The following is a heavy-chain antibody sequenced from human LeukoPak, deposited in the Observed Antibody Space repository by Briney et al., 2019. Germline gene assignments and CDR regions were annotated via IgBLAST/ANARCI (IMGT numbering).Heavy chain of an antibody. CDR1: GGSISSYY. Sequence: SETLSLTCTVSGGSISSYYWGWIRQPPGKGLEWIGYISYSGSTNYNPSLKSRVTISVDTSKNQFSLRLSSVTAADTAVYYCARRTGSSDWDYYYYYMDVWGKGTTVTVSS. D-gene: IGHD3-10*01. CDR2: ISYSGST. V-gene: IGHV4-59*01. J-gene: IGHJ6*03. CDR3: ARRTGSSDWDYYYYYMDV.